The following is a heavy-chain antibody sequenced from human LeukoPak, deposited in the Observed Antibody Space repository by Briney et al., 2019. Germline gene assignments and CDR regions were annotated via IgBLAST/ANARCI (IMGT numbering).Heavy chain of an antibody. CDR2: IKSKTDGGTT. V-gene: IGHV3-15*01. CDR1: GFTFSNAW. CDR3: TTVVKNCSSTSCYPAHY. Sequence: PGGSLRPSCAASGFTFSNAWMSWVRQAPGKGLEWVGRIKSKTDGGTTDYAAPVKGRFTISRDDSKNTLYLQMNSLKTEDTAVYYCTTVVKNCSSTSCYPAHYWGQGTLVTVSS. J-gene: IGHJ4*02. D-gene: IGHD2-2*01.